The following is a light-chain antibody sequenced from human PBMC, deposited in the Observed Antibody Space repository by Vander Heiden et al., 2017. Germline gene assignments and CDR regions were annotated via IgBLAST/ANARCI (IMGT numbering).Light chain of an antibody. CDR3: GSYEGSTTL. CDR1: SSDVGNYNL. CDR2: EVN. V-gene: IGLV2-23*02. J-gene: IGLJ2*01. Sequence: QSALTQPASVSGSPGQSITISCTGTSSDVGNYNLVSWYQQHPGKAPKLIIYEVNKRPSGVSNHFSGSKSGNTAYLTISGLQAEDEADYYCGSYEGSTTLFGGGTKVTV.